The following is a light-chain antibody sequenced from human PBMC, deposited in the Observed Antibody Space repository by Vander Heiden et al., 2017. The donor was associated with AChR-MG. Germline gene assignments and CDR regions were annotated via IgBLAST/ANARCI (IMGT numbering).Light chain of an antibody. CDR2: LEGSGSD. V-gene: IGLV4-60*03. Sequence: QPVLTQSSSASASLGSSVKLTCTLSSGHSRYIIAWHQKQPVKAPRDWRKLEGSGSDNKGSGVPDRCSGPSSGADRDLTSSNLQAEDEADYYCETWDSNTAVFGGGTKLTVL. CDR1: SGHSRYI. CDR3: ETWDSNTAV. J-gene: IGLJ7*01.